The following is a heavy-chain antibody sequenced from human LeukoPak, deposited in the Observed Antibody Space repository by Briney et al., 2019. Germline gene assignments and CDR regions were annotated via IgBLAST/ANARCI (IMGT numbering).Heavy chain of an antibody. CDR3: ARHRYQLLYNHYYYMDV. CDR2: IYPGDSDT. D-gene: IGHD2-2*02. Sequence: PGGSLRLSCKGSGYSFTSYWIGWVRQMPGKGLEWMGIIYPGDSDTRYSPSFQGQVTISADKSISTAYLQWSSLKASDTAMYYCARHRYQLLYNHYYYMDVWGKGTTVTVSS. CDR1: GYSFTSYW. J-gene: IGHJ6*03. V-gene: IGHV5-51*01.